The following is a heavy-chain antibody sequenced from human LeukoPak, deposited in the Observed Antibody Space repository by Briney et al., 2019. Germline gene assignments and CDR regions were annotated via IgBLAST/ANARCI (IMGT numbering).Heavy chain of an antibody. Sequence: ASVKVSCKASGYTFTGYYMHWVRQAPGQGLEGMGWINPNSGGTNYAQKFQGRVTMTRDTSISTAYMELSRLRSDDTAVYYCARVRGYSGYPAYWGQGTLVTVSS. V-gene: IGHV1-2*02. D-gene: IGHD5-12*01. CDR1: GYTFTGYY. CDR2: INPNSGGT. CDR3: ARVRGYSGYPAY. J-gene: IGHJ4*02.